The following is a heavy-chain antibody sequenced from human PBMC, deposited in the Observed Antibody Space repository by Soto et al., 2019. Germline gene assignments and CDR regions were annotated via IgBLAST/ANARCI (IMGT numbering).Heavy chain of an antibody. CDR2: IYDTESA. Sequence: QVQLQESGPGLVKPSQTLSLTCSVSGESISSGGYYWSWIRHLPGKGLEWIGYIYDTESAYYNPSLQSRVSISMDTSENHFAMRLTSVTAADSAVYSCARASSSSSAADYWGQGLQVTVSS. CDR1: GESISSGGYY. CDR3: ARASSSSSAADY. J-gene: IGHJ4*02. D-gene: IGHD6-6*01. V-gene: IGHV4-31*03.